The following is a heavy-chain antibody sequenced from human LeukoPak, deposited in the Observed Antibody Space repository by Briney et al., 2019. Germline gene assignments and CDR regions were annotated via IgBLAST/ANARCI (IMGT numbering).Heavy chain of an antibody. CDR3: AKQPRGTYSSGWYLNWFDP. D-gene: IGHD6-19*01. Sequence: GGSLRLSCAASGFTFSSYAMSWVRQAPGKGLEWVSAISGSGGSTYYADSVKGRFTISRDNSKNTLYLQMNSLRAEDTAVYYCAKQPRGTYSSGWYLNWFDPWGQGTLVTVSS. V-gene: IGHV3-23*01. CDR2: ISGSGGST. CDR1: GFTFSSYA. J-gene: IGHJ5*02.